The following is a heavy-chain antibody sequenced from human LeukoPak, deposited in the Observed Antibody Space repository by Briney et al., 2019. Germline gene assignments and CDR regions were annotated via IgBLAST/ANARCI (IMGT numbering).Heavy chain of an antibody. D-gene: IGHD6-13*01. CDR1: GFTVSSNY. Sequence: GGSLRLSCAASGFTVSSNYMSWVRQAPGKGLEWVSVIYSGGSTYYADSVKGRFTISRDNSKNTLYLQMNSLRAEDTAVYYCARPHSSSWSYAFDIWGQGTMVTVSS. J-gene: IGHJ3*02. CDR2: IYSGGST. V-gene: IGHV3-53*01. CDR3: ARPHSSSWSYAFDI.